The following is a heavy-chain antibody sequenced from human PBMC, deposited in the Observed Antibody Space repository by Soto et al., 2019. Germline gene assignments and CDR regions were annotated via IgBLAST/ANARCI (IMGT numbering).Heavy chain of an antibody. CDR2: IFYSGST. J-gene: IGHJ4*02. V-gene: IGHV4-39*01. Sequence: SETLSLTCTVSGDSISSSNYFWGWIRQPPGKGLEWIGTIFYSGSTYYNPSLKSRVTISVDTSKNQFSLRLISVTAADTALYYCARRYGWLYFDYWGQGSLVT. CDR1: GDSISSSNYF. D-gene: IGHD6-19*01. CDR3: ARRYGWLYFDY.